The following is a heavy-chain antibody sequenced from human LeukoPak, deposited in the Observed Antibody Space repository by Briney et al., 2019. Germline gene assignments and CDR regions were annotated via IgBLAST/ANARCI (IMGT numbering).Heavy chain of an antibody. D-gene: IGHD5-18*01. CDR3: ARAPLSYGRPSYYYYYMDV. CDR1: GGTFSSYA. Sequence: SVKVSCKASGGTFSSYAISWVRQAPGQGLEWMGGIIPIFGTANYAQMFQGRVTITTDESTSTAYMELSSLRSEDTAVYYCARAPLSYGRPSYYYYYMDVWGKGTTVTVSS. V-gene: IGHV1-69*05. CDR2: IIPIFGTA. J-gene: IGHJ6*03.